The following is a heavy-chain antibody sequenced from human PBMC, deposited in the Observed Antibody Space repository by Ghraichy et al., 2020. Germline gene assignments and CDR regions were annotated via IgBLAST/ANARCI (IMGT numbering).Heavy chain of an antibody. Sequence: GESLNNSCVGSGFTFSGYSMNWVRQSPGKGLEWVSYISTSGRSRFYADSVKGRFTISRDNAQNSLYLQMNSLRDEDTAVYYCARGATVVRFYYYNGMDVWGQGTTVTVSS. V-gene: IGHV3-48*02. CDR3: ARGATVVRFYYYNGMDV. J-gene: IGHJ6*02. CDR2: ISTSGRSR. D-gene: IGHD4-23*01. CDR1: GFTFSGYS.